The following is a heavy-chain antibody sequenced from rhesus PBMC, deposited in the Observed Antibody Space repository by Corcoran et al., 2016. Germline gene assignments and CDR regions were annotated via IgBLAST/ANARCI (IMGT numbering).Heavy chain of an antibody. J-gene: IGHJ5-1*01. CDR3: ARDRPSNDRFDV. V-gene: IGHV4S2*01. Sequence: QVQLQESGPGLVKPSETLPLTCAVSGASISSDYWTWIRQAPGKGLEWIGSIYGSGGNTDYNPSLKSRVTISMDRSKNQFSLKLSSVTVADTAVYYCARDRPSNDRFDVWGAGLLVTVSP. CDR1: GASISSDY. D-gene: IGHD4-23*01. CDR2: IYGSGGNT.